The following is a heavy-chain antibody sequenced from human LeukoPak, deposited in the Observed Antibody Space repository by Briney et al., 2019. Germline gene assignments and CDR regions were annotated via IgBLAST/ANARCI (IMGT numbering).Heavy chain of an antibody. J-gene: IGHJ5*02. V-gene: IGHV1-2*02. D-gene: IGHD3-22*01. CDR1: GYTFTGYY. CDR3: ARDYDSSGSPHGWFDP. Sequence: ASVKVSCKASGYTFTGYYMHWVLQAPGQGLEWMGWINPNSGGTNYAQKFQGRVTMTRDTSISTAYMELSRLRSDDTAVYYCARDYDSSGSPHGWFDPWGQGTLVTVSS. CDR2: INPNSGGT.